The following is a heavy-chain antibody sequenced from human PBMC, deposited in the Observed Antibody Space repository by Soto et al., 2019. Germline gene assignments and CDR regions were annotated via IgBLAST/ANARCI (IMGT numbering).Heavy chain of an antibody. CDR1: GLTFSTYA. CDR2: IGDSERYA. D-gene: IGHD3-16*01. V-gene: IGHV3-23*01. CDR3: AGGLDLPPYYQHNGMDV. Sequence: GVALRLSCAASGLTFSTYAMNWVRQAPGKGLDLVSGIGDSERYAYYADSVKGRFTISRDNSKDTLYLQMSRLRAEDTAVYYCAGGLDLPPYYQHNGMDVLGQGTTVTVSS. J-gene: IGHJ6*02.